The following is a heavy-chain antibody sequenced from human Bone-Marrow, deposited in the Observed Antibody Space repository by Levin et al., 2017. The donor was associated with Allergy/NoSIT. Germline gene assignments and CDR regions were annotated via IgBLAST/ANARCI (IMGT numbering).Heavy chain of an antibody. D-gene: IGHD6-13*01. Sequence: PGGSLRLSCAASGFTFSSYAMSWVRQAPGKGLEWVSAISGSGGSTYYADSVKGRFTISRDNSKNTLYLQMNSLRAEDTAVYYCAKEEGIAAHPLIAAAGYNWFDPWGQGTLVTVSS. CDR2: ISGSGGST. CDR1: GFTFSSYA. J-gene: IGHJ5*02. CDR3: AKEEGIAAHPLIAAAGYNWFDP. V-gene: IGHV3-23*01.